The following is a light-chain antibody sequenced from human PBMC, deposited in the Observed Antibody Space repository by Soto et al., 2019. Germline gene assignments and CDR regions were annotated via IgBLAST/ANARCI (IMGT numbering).Light chain of an antibody. CDR2: DVS. Sequence: QSVLTQPRSVSGSPGQSVTISCTGTSSDIGAYKYFSWYQQHPGKAPKVMIHDVSERPSGVPDRFSGSKSGNTASLTISMLHAEDEGYYYCCSYSCSDTWVFGGGTQLTVL. V-gene: IGLV2-11*01. CDR1: SSDIGAYKY. J-gene: IGLJ3*02. CDR3: CSYSCSDTWV.